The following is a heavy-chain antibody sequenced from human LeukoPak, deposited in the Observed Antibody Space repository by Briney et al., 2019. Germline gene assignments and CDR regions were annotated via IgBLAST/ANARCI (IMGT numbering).Heavy chain of an antibody. CDR2: IIGSRGNT. D-gene: IGHD6-13*01. J-gene: IGHJ4*02. V-gene: IGHV3-23*01. CDR3: ATPARVGAVDY. Sequence: GGSLRLSCAASGFTFSSYAMSWVRQAPGKGLEGVSAIIGSRGNTYYADSVKGRFTISRDNSRNTLYPQMNSLRAEDTAIYYCATPARVGAVDYWGQGTLVTVSS. CDR1: GFTFSSYA.